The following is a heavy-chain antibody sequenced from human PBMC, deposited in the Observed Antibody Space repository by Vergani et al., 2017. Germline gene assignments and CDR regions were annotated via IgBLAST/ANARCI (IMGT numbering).Heavy chain of an antibody. CDR2: FDPEDGET. J-gene: IGHJ1*01. D-gene: IGHD1-26*01. CDR1: GGTFSSYA. Sequence: QVQLVQSGAEVKKPGSSVKVSCKASGGTFSSYAISWVRQAPGQGLEWMGGFDPEDGETIYAQKFQGRVTMTEDTSTDTAYMELSSLRSEDTAVYYCATKAGSYYPHWGQGTLVTVSS. CDR3: ATKAGSYYPH. V-gene: IGHV1-24*01.